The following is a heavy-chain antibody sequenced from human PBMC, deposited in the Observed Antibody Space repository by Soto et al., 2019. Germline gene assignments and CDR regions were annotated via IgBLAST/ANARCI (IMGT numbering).Heavy chain of an antibody. CDR3: AREGSYSAYNFAHGIQLWSFDF. D-gene: IGHD5-12*01. Sequence: SETLSLTCTISGGSINGYYWSWVRQPAGKGLEWIGRIFSSGSTSFNPSLESRVAMSVDTSKNHFSLNLSSVTAADMAVYYCAREGSYSAYNFAHGIQLWSFDFWGQGALVTVSS. J-gene: IGHJ4*02. CDR1: GGSINGYY. CDR2: IFSSGST. V-gene: IGHV4-4*07.